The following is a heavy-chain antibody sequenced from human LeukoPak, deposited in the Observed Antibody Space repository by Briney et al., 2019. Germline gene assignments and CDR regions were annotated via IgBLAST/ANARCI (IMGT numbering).Heavy chain of an antibody. D-gene: IGHD6-19*01. CDR1: GFTFSSYE. Sequence: GGSLRLSCAASGFTFSSYEMNWVRQAPGKGLEWVSYISRSGSTIYYADSVKGRFTISRDNAKNSLYLQMNSLRAEDTAVYYCARGGYSSGWYLRPFAYMDVWGKGTTVTISS. J-gene: IGHJ6*03. CDR3: ARGGYSSGWYLRPFAYMDV. V-gene: IGHV3-48*03. CDR2: ISRSGSTI.